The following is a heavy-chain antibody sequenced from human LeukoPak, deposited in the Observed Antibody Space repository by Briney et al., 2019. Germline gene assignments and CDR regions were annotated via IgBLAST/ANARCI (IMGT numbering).Heavy chain of an antibody. CDR3: AKDKGGAMIVAIQALFDY. V-gene: IGHV3-23*01. CDR2: ISGSGGST. Sequence: GGSLRLSCAASGFTFSSYAMSWVRQAPGKGLEWVSAISGSGGSTYYADSVKGRFTISRDNSKNTLYLQMNSLRAEDTAVYYCAKDKGGAMIVAIQALFDYWGQGTLVTVSS. J-gene: IGHJ4*02. CDR1: GFTFSSYA. D-gene: IGHD3-22*01.